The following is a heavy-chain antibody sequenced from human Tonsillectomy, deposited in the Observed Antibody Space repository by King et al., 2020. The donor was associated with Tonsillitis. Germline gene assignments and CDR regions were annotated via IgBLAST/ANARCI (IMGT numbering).Heavy chain of an antibody. V-gene: IGHV4-59*08. CDR1: GGSISSYY. CDR3: ARQEDDYGDYGFVGAFDI. CDR2: IYYSGST. D-gene: IGHD4-17*01. Sequence: LQLQESGPGLVXPSETLSLTCTVSGGSISSYYWSWIRQPPGKGLEWIGYIYYSGSTNYNPSLKSRVTISVDTSKNQFSLKLSSVTAADTAVYYCARQEDDYGDYGFVGAFDIWGQGTMVTVSS. J-gene: IGHJ3*02.